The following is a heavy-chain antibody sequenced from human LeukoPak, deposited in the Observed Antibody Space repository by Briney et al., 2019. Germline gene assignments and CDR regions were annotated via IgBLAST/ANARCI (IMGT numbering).Heavy chain of an antibody. CDR2: TKSKTDGGTT. CDR1: GFTFSNAW. D-gene: IGHD6-19*01. CDR3: TTDRGSGIAVAGTGFDY. Sequence: GGSLRLSCAASGFTFSNAWMSWVRQAPGKGLEWVGRTKSKTDGGTTDYAAPVKGRFTISRDDSKNTLYLQMNSLKTEDTAVYYCTTDRGSGIAVAGTGFDYWGQGTLVTVSS. V-gene: IGHV3-15*01. J-gene: IGHJ4*02.